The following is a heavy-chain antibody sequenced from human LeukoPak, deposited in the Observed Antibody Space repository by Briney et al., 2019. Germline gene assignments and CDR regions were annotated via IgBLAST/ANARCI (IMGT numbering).Heavy chain of an antibody. CDR2: IYYSGST. Sequence: SETLSLTCTVSGGSISSYYWSWIRQPPGRGLEWIGYIYYSGSTNYNPSLKSRVTISVDTSKNQFSLKLSSVTAADTAVYYCARGSGYDYSYYYYGMDVWGQGTTVTVSS. CDR1: GGSISSYY. CDR3: ARGSGYDYSYYYYGMDV. J-gene: IGHJ6*02. D-gene: IGHD5-12*01. V-gene: IGHV4-59*08.